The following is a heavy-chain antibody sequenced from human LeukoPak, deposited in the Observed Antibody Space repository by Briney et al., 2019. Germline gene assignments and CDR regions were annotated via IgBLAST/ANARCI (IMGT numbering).Heavy chain of an antibody. CDR1: VYTFTSYG. V-gene: IGHV1-18*01. D-gene: IGHD3-16*02. Sequence: ASVKVSCKASVYTFTSYGIRWVRQAPGQGRECMGWISAYNGNTNYAQKLQGRVTMTTDTSTSTAYMELRSLRSDDTAVYYCARDGDDYVWGSYRYPNWFDPWGQGTLVTVSS. CDR2: ISAYNGNT. CDR3: ARDGDDYVWGSYRYPNWFDP. J-gene: IGHJ5*02.